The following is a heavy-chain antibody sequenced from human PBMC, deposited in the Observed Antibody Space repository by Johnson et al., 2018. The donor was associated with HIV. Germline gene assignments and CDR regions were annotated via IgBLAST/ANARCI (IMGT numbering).Heavy chain of an antibody. CDR1: GFTFSSYG. V-gene: IGHV3-30*03. CDR2: ISYDGSNK. Sequence: QVQLVESGGGVVQPGRSLRLSCAASGFTFSSYGMHWVRQAPGKGLEWVAVISYDGSNKYYADSVRGRFTISRDNSKNTLYLQMNSLRAEDTAVYYCARVSSSSSFDAFDIWGQGTMVTVSS. D-gene: IGHD6-6*01. CDR3: ARVSSSSSFDAFDI. J-gene: IGHJ3*02.